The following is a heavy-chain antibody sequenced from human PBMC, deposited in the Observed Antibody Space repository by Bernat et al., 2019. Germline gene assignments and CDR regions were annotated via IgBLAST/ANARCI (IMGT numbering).Heavy chain of an antibody. CDR3: AGEGPVRRRSPLVVAAYNWFDP. CDR2: ISAYNGNT. CDR1: GYTFTSYG. V-gene: IGHV1-18*01. D-gene: IGHD2-15*01. J-gene: IGHJ5*02. Sequence: QVQLVQSGAEVKKPGASVKVSCKASGYTFTSYGISWVRQAPGQGLEWMGWISAYNGNTNYAQKLQGRVTMTTDTSTSTAYMELRSLRSDDTAVYYCAGEGPVRRRSPLVVAAYNWFDPWGQGTLVTVSS.